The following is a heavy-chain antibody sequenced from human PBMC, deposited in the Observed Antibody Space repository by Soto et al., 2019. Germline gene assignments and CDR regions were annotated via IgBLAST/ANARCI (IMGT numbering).Heavy chain of an antibody. CDR2: IYYSGST. CDR1: GGSISSSSYY. J-gene: IGHJ4*02. D-gene: IGHD3-3*01. Sequence: QLQLQESGPGLVKPSETLSLTCTVSGGSISSSSYYWGWIRQPPGKGLEWIGSIYYSGSTYYNPSLKSRVTISVDTSKNQFSLKLSSVTAADTAVYYCARHDVEEELGANFDYWGQGTLVTVSS. CDR3: ARHDVEEELGANFDY. V-gene: IGHV4-39*01.